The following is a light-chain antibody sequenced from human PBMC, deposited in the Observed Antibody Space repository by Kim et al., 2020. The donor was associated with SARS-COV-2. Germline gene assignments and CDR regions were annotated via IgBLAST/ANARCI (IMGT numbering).Light chain of an antibody. J-gene: IGKJ2*01. Sequence: EIVMTQSPATLSVSPGERAILSCRASETISSYLAWYQQKPGQPPRLLIYDASTRATGIPARFSGSGSGTEFTLTISSLQSEDFAIYYCQQYNDLPPGDTFGQGTKLEI. V-gene: IGKV3-15*01. CDR3: QQYNDLPPGDT. CDR2: DAS. CDR1: ETISSY.